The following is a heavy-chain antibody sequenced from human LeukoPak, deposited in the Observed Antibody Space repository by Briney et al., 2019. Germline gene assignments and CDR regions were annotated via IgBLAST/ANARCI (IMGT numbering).Heavy chain of an antibody. V-gene: IGHV3-20*04. CDR1: GFTFSSYA. Sequence: GGSLRLSCAASGFTFSSYAMNWVRQAPGKGLEWVSGINWNGGSTGYADSVKGRFTISRDNAKNSLYLQMNSLRAEDTALYYCARVSSSWYFWYFDLWGRGTLVTVSS. CDR2: INWNGGST. D-gene: IGHD6-13*01. J-gene: IGHJ2*01. CDR3: ARVSSSWYFWYFDL.